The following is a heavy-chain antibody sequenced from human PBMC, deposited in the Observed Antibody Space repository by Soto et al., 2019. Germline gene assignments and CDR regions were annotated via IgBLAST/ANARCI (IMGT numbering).Heavy chain of an antibody. CDR1: GFIFSSYG. J-gene: IGHJ6*02. CDR3: AREMGYGDSGLDV. V-gene: IGHV3-33*01. D-gene: IGHD4-17*01. CDR2: LWHDGSNE. Sequence: QVQLVESGGGVVQPGRSLRLSCAASGFIFSSYGMHWFRQAPGKGLEWVATLWHDGSNEFYAESMKGRFTISRENPRNTLYLQMNSLRSEDTAVYYCAREMGYGDSGLDVWGQGTTVTVSS.